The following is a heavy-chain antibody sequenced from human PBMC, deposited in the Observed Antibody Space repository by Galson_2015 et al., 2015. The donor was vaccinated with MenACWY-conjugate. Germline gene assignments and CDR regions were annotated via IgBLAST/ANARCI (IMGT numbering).Heavy chain of an antibody. J-gene: IGHJ3*02. CDR3: ARADSSGYRI. Sequence: LSLTCTVSGGSISTYYWNWIRQPPGKGLEWIGYIYYSGSTNYNPSLKSRVTISVDTSKNQFSLKLSSVTTADTAVYYCARADSSGYRIWGQGTMVTVSS. CDR1: GGSISTYY. V-gene: IGHV4-59*01. D-gene: IGHD3-22*01. CDR2: IYYSGST.